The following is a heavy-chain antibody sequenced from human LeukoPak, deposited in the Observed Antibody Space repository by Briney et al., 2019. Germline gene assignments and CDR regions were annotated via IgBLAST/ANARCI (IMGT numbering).Heavy chain of an antibody. CDR1: GYSFTSYW. D-gene: IGHD5-18*01. Sequence: GESLKISCKGSGYSFTSYWIGWVRQMPGKGLEWTGIIYPGDSDTRYSPSFQGQVTISADKSISTAYLQWSSLKASDTAMYYCARIGYSYDPLLDYWGQGTLVTVSS. V-gene: IGHV5-51*01. CDR2: IYPGDSDT. CDR3: ARIGYSYDPLLDY. J-gene: IGHJ4*02.